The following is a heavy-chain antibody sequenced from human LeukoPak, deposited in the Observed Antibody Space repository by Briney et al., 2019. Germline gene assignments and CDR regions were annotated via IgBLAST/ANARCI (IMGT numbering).Heavy chain of an antibody. CDR2: MNPNSGNT. CDR3: ARDLIAAHWFDP. D-gene: IGHD6-6*01. CDR1: GYTFTSYD. Sequence: GASVKVSCKASGYTFTSYDINWVRQATGQGLEWMGWMNPNSGNTGYAQKFQGRVTMTRDTSTSTVYMELSSLRSEDTAVYYCARDLIAAHWFDPWGQGTLVTVSS. V-gene: IGHV1-8*01. J-gene: IGHJ5*02.